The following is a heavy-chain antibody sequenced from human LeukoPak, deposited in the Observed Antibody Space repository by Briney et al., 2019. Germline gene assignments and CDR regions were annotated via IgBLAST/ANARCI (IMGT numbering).Heavy chain of an antibody. V-gene: IGHV3-30*02. Sequence: GGSLRLSCAASGFDFSNYGMHWVRQAPGKGLEWVAFIRFNGQNIYYRDSVKGRFTISRDNAKNSLYLQMNSLRAEDTALYYCARGRDSPDVWGQGTTVTVSS. J-gene: IGHJ6*02. CDR1: GFDFSNYG. CDR2: IRFNGQNI. CDR3: ARGRDSPDV. D-gene: IGHD2-15*01.